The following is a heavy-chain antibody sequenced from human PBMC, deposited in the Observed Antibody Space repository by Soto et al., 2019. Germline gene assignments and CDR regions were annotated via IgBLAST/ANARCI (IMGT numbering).Heavy chain of an antibody. V-gene: IGHV3-21*01. CDR1: GFTFSLYS. Sequence: GGSLRLSCAASGFTFSLYSMIWVRQAPGKGLEWVASITSSSSYIYYEDSVRGRVTISRDNAKNSLYLHMNSLTAEDTAVYYCARDLHYYGSKTSYRTGCDHWGQGTPVTVSS. CDR3: ARDLHYYGSKTSYRTGCDH. J-gene: IGHJ4*02. D-gene: IGHD3-10*01. CDR2: ITSSSSYI.